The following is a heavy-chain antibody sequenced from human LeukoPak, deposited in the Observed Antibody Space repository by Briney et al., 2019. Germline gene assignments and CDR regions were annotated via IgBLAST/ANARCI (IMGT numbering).Heavy chain of an antibody. V-gene: IGHV4-61*01. Sequence: PSETLSLTCTVSGGSISSSSYYWSWIRQPPGKGLEWIGDFYYSGSTNYNPSLKSRVTISVDTSKNQLSLKLSSVTTADTGVYYCARDWNPLQGHDVFDIWGQGTMVTVSS. D-gene: IGHD1-1*01. J-gene: IGHJ3*02. CDR2: FYYSGST. CDR3: ARDWNPLQGHDVFDI. CDR1: GGSISSSSYY.